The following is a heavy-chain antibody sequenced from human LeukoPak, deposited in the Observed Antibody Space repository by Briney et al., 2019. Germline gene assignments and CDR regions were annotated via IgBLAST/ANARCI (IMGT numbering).Heavy chain of an antibody. V-gene: IGHV4-4*09. CDR3: ARGGSYSYYYYYMDV. CDR2: IYTSGST. Sequence: SETLSLTCTVSGGSISSYYWSWIRQPPGKGLEWIGYIYTSGSTNYNPSLKSRVTISVDTSENQFSLKLSSVTAADTAVYYCARGGSYSYYYYYMDVWGKGTTVTVSS. CDR1: GGSISSYY. J-gene: IGHJ6*03. D-gene: IGHD1-26*01.